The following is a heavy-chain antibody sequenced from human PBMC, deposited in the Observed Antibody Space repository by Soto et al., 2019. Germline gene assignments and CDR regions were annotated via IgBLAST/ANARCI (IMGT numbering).Heavy chain of an antibody. D-gene: IGHD2-15*01. Sequence: SETLSLTCGVAGGSISNYYWSLIRQPQGKGLEWIGYIHYSGSTNYNPSLKSRVTISVDMSKNQFSLKLSSVTAADTAVYYCAREYCSGGSCYRDVFDIWGQGTMVTVSS. CDR1: GGSISNYY. CDR3: AREYCSGGSCYRDVFDI. CDR2: IHYSGST. J-gene: IGHJ3*02. V-gene: IGHV4-59*01.